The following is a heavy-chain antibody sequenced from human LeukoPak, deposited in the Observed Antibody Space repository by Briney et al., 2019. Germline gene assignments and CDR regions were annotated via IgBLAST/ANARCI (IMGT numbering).Heavy chain of an antibody. CDR1: GYTFTGYY. CDR3: ARDHTELSYCSSTSCYLGY. J-gene: IGHJ4*02. D-gene: IGHD2-2*01. Sequence: ASVKVSCKASGYTFTGYYMHWVRQAPGQGLEWMGWINPNSGGTNYAQKFQGRVTMTRDTSISTAYMELSRLRSDDTAEYYCARDHTELSYCSSTSCYLGYWGQGTLVTVSS. V-gene: IGHV1-2*02. CDR2: INPNSGGT.